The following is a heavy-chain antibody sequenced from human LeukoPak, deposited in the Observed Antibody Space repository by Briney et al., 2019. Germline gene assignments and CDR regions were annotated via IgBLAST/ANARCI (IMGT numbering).Heavy chain of an antibody. CDR3: ARGWDCSITSCYAIDY. Sequence: SETLSLTCAVSGYSISSGYYWGWIRPPPGKGLEWIGSIFHSGSAYYNPSLKSRVTISIDTSKNQFSLKLSSVAAADTAVYYCARGWDCSITSCYAIDYWGQGTLVTVSS. CDR2: IFHSGSA. D-gene: IGHD2-2*01. V-gene: IGHV4-38-2*01. CDR1: GYSISSGYY. J-gene: IGHJ4*02.